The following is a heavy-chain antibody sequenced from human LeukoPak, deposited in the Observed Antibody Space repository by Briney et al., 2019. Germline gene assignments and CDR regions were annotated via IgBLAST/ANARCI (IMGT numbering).Heavy chain of an antibody. CDR3: VRDRAVTHFDY. V-gene: IGHV3-53*01. D-gene: IGHD4-17*01. CDR2: IYSAGTT. J-gene: IGHJ4*02. CDR1: GFTVNSNH. Sequence: GGSLRLSCAASGFTVNSNHMTWVRQSPEKGLEWVSFIYSAGTTSYADSVKGRFTISRDNSKNTLSLQMNSLTAEDAAVYYCVRDRAVTHFDYWGQGTLVTVSS.